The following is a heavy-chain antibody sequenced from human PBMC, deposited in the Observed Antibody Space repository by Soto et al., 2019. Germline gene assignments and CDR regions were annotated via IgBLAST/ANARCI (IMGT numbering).Heavy chain of an antibody. CDR1: GGSISPFY. V-gene: IGHV4-59*01. CDR3: ARVGGVAARTFDY. J-gene: IGHJ4*02. CDR2: LYYSGNT. D-gene: IGHD2-15*01. Sequence: ETLSLTCTVSGGSISPFYWSWVRQPPGKGLEWIGYLYYSGNTNYNPSLKSRVTISVDASKNQVSLRLTSVTAADTAVYYCARVGGVAARTFDYWGQGTVVTVSS.